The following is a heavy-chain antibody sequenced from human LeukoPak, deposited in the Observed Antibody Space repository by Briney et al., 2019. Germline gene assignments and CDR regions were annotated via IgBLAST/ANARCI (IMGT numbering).Heavy chain of an antibody. CDR2: INPNSGGT. CDR3: ARNPYGTGHFDP. J-gene: IGHJ5*02. V-gene: IGHV1-2*02. Sequence: ASVKVSCKASGYTFTGYYMHWVRQAPGQGLEWMGWINPNSGGTNYAQKFQGRVTMTRDTSISTAYMELSRLRSDDTAVYYCARNPYGTGHFDPWGQGSLVTVSS. CDR1: GYTFTGYY. D-gene: IGHD2-8*02.